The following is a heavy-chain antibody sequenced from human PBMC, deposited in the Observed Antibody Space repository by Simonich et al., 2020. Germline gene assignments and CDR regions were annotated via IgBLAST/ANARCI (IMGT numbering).Heavy chain of an antibody. J-gene: IGHJ3*02. CDR1: GGSFSGYY. CDR2: INHSGSN. D-gene: IGHD3-16*01. CDR3: ARPLGIVWAFDI. Sequence: QVQLQQWGAGLLKPSETLSLTCAVYGGSFSGYYWSWIRQPPGKGLELIGEINHSGSNNYNPSLKSRVTISVDTSKKQVSLKLGSVTAADTAVYYCARPLGIVWAFDIWGQGTMVTVSS. V-gene: IGHV4-34*01.